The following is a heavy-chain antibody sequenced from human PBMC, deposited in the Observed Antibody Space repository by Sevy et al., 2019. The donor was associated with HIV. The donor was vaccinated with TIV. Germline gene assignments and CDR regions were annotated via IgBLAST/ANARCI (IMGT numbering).Heavy chain of an antibody. CDR3: ARDSGAILGVVNWFDP. D-gene: IGHD3-3*01. J-gene: IGHJ5*02. Sequence: SETLSLTCTVSGGSISTYYWSWIRQPPGKELEWIGYIYYSGSTNYNPSLEIRVTMSIDTSKKQFSLKLKSVTAADTAVYYCARDSGAILGVVNWFDPWGQGTLVTVSS. CDR2: IYYSGST. V-gene: IGHV4-59*01. CDR1: GGSISTYY.